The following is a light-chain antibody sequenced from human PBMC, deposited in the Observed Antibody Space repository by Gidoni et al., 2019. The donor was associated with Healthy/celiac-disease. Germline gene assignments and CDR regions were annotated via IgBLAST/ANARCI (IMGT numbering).Light chain of an antibody. V-gene: IGKV1-39*01. J-gene: IGKJ4*01. CDR1: QSIRSY. CDR3: QQSYSTPHT. Sequence: DIQMTQSPSSLSASVGDSVTITCRASQSIRSYLNWYQQKPGKAPKLLIYAASSLQSGVPSRFSGSGSGTDFTLTISSLQPEDFATYYCQQSYSTPHTFGGXTKVEIK. CDR2: AAS.